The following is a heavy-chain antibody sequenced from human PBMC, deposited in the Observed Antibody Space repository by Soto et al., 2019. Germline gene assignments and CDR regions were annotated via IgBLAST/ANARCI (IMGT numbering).Heavy chain of an antibody. V-gene: IGHV1-69*01. D-gene: IGHD6-19*01. CDR1: GGTFSSYA. CDR3: ARVLLYSSGWYGWFDP. Sequence: QVQLVQSGAEVKKPGSSVKVSCKASGGTFSSYAISWVRQAPGQGLEWMGGIIPIFGTANYAQKFQGRVTITADESTSTDYMELSSLRSEDTAVYYCARVLLYSSGWYGWFDPWGQGTLVTVSS. J-gene: IGHJ5*02. CDR2: IIPIFGTA.